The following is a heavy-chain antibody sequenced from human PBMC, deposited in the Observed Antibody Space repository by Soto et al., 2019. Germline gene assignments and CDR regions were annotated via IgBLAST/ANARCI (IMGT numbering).Heavy chain of an antibody. V-gene: IGHV3-74*01. CDR1: GFTFSSYW. J-gene: IGHJ3*02. D-gene: IGHD3-3*01. CDR2: INSDGSST. Sequence: PGGSLRLSCATSGFTFSSYWMHWVRQAPGKGLVWVSRINSDGSSTSYADSVKGRFTISRDNAKNTLYLQMNSLRAEDTAVYYCAREDYDFWSAYAFDIWGQGTMVTVSS. CDR3: AREDYDFWSAYAFDI.